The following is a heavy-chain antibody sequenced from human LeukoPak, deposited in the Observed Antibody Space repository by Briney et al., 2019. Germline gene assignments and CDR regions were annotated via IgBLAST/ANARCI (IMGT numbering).Heavy chain of an antibody. CDR1: GGSISSSSYY. V-gene: IGHV4-39*07. D-gene: IGHD6-13*01. J-gene: IGHJ2*01. Sequence: SETLSLTCTVSGGSISSSSYYWGWIRQPPGKGLEWIGSIYHSGSTYYNPSLKSRVTISVDTSKNQFSLKLSSVTAADTAVYYCARVSSSWYQDWYFDLWGRGTLVTVSS. CDR3: ARVSSSWYQDWYFDL. CDR2: IYHSGST.